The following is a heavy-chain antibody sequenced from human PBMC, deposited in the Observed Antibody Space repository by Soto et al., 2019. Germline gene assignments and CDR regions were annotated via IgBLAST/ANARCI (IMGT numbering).Heavy chain of an antibody. J-gene: IGHJ5*02. CDR1: GGSISSHY. Sequence: SETLSLTCTVSGGSISSHYWSWIRQPPGKGLEWIGDIYDNGSTNYNPSLKSRVTISVDTSKNQFSLKLSSVTAADTAVYYCAREIEYNWFDPWGQGTLVTVSS. CDR3: AREIEYNWFDP. V-gene: IGHV4-59*11. CDR2: IYDNGST.